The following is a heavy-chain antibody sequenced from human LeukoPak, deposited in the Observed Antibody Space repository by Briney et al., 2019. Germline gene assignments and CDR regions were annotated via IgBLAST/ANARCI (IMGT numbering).Heavy chain of an antibody. CDR2: IYHSGST. CDR1: GGSISSGGYY. D-gene: IGHD6-19*01. J-gene: IGHJ4*02. Sequence: SETLSLTCTVSGGSISSGGYYWSWIRQPPGKGLEWIGNIYHSGSTYYNPSLKSRVTISVDRSKNQFSLKLSSVTAADTAVYYCARGPNIAVAGELTLFDYWGQGTLVTVSS. CDR3: ARGPNIAVAGELTLFDY. V-gene: IGHV4-30-2*01.